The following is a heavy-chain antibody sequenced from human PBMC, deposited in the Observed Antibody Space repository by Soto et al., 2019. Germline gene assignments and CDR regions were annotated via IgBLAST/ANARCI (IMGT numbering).Heavy chain of an antibody. Sequence: SETLSLTCTVSGGSISSYYWSWIRQPPGKGLEWIGYIYYSGSTNYNPSLKSRVTISVDTSKNQFSPKLSSVTAVDTAVYYCARVSPVVTGRFAVFDYWGQGTLVTVSS. J-gene: IGHJ4*02. V-gene: IGHV4-59*01. CDR2: IYYSGST. CDR3: ARVSPVVTGRFAVFDY. CDR1: GGSISSYY. D-gene: IGHD2-15*01.